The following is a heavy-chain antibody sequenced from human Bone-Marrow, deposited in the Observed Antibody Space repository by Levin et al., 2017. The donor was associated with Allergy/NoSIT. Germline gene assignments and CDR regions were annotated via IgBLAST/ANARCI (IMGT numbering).Heavy chain of an antibody. Sequence: GGSLRLSCTGSGFSFGDYTLNWFRQAPGKGLEWVGFIRSQAYGGTTEYATSVRGRFTISRDDSKNIAYLEMQSLKTEDTAMYYCARDFFGLYSYGFQVFDYWGQGTRATVAS. CDR2: IRSQAYGGTT. CDR1: GFSFGDYT. D-gene: IGHD5-18*01. J-gene: IGHJ4*02. V-gene: IGHV3-49*03. CDR3: ARDFFGLYSYGFQVFDY.